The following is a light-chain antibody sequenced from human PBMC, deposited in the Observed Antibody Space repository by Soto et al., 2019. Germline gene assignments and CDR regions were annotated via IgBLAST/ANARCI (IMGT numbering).Light chain of an antibody. CDR1: QSINTN. J-gene: IGKJ1*01. CDR3: QQYSSSRT. CDR2: VAS. Sequence: EIVMTQSPATLSVSPGETATLSCRASQSINTNLAWYQQKPGQAPRLLIYVASTRATGIPARFSGGGSETDFTLTITRLEPEDFAMYYCQQYSSSRTFGQGTKV. V-gene: IGKV3-15*01.